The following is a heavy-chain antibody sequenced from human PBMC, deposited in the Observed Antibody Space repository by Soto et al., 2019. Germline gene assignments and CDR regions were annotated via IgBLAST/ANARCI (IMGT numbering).Heavy chain of an antibody. V-gene: IGHV4-31*03. CDR3: ARSPGYYFDY. J-gene: IGHJ4*02. CDR2: IYYSGIT. Sequence: SETLSLTCTVSGGSIGSGGYYWSWIRQHPGKGLEWIGYIYYSGITYYNPSLKSRVTISVDTSKNQFSLKLSSVTAADTAVYYCARSPGYYFDYWGQGTPVTVSS. CDR1: GGSIGSGGYY.